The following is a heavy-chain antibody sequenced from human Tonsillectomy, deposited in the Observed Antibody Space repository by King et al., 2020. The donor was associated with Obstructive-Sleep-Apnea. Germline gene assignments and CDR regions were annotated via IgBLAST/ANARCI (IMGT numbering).Heavy chain of an antibody. CDR3: ARAGSTVTSTSLLHWHFAL. V-gene: IGHV4-59*01. D-gene: IGHD4-17*01. Sequence: QLQESGPGLVKPSETLSLMCTVSGGSITSYYWSWIRQPPGKGLEWIGYIYYSGNTNYNPSLKGRVTISVDTSKNQFSLKLSSVTAADTAVYYCARAGSTVTSTSLLHWHFALWGRGTLVTVSS. CDR2: IYYSGNT. J-gene: IGHJ2*01. CDR1: GGSITSYY.